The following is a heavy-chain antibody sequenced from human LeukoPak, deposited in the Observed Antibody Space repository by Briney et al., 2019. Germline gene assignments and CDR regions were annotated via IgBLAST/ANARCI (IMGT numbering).Heavy chain of an antibody. J-gene: IGHJ4*02. V-gene: IGHV4-61*01. CDR2: IYYSGST. D-gene: IGHD1-26*01. CDR3: ARGSGSTEYYFDY. CDR1: GGSISSSSYY. Sequence: PSETLSLTCTVSGGSISSSSYYWSWIRQPPGKGLEWIGYIYYSGSTNYNPSLKSRVTISVDTSKNQFSLKLSSVTAADTAVYYCARGSGSTEYYFDYWGQGTLVTVSS.